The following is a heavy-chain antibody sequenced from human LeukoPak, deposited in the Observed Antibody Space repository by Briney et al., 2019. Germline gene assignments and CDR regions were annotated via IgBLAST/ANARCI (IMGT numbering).Heavy chain of an antibody. Sequence: PGGSLRLSCAASGFTFDDYAMDWVRQAPGKGLEWVSGISWNSGSIEYADSVKGRFTISRENAKNYLYVQMNSLRAEDTALYYCAKDISPRARSRWYWGQGTLVTVSA. CDR1: GFTFDDYA. J-gene: IGHJ1*01. CDR2: ISWNSGSI. V-gene: IGHV3-9*01. CDR3: AKDISPRARSRWY. D-gene: IGHD6-13*01.